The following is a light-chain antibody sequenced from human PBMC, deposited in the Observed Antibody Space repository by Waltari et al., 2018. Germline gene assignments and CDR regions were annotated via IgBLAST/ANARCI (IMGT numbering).Light chain of an antibody. CDR3: ATWDDTLTGRVV. Sequence: SVLTQPPSASGTPGQRVTISCSGSSSNIVSNPVNWYQQLPGPAPKLLIYSNNQRPSGVPDRFSGSKSGTSASLAISGLQSEDEADYYCATWDDTLTGRVVFGGGTKLTVL. CDR1: SSNIVSNP. V-gene: IGLV1-44*01. J-gene: IGLJ2*01. CDR2: SNN.